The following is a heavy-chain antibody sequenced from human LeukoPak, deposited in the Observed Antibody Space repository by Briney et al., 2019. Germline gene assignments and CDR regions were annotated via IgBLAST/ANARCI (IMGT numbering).Heavy chain of an antibody. CDR2: IYTSGTT. Sequence: SETLSLTCTVSGGSISSYYWSWIRQPAGKGLEWIERIYTSGTTNYTPPLKSRVTMSVDTSKNQFSLKMRSVTAADTAVYYCASANYDGSDYWGQGILVTVSS. D-gene: IGHD3-22*01. CDR1: GGSISSYY. CDR3: ASANYDGSDY. V-gene: IGHV4-4*07. J-gene: IGHJ4*02.